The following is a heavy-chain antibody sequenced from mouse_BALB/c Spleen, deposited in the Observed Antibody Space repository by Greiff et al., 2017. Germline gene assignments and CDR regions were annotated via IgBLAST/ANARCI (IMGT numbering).Heavy chain of an antibody. Sequence: VKQSCKASGYTFTSYWMHWVKQRPGQGLEWIGEINPSNGRTNYNEKFKSKATLTVDKSSSTAYMQLSSLTSEDSAVYYCARGDYDGAMDYWGQGTSVTVSS. V-gene: IGHV1S81*02. J-gene: IGHJ4*01. D-gene: IGHD2-4*01. CDR1: GYTFTSYW. CDR3: ARGDYDGAMDY. CDR2: INPSNGRT.